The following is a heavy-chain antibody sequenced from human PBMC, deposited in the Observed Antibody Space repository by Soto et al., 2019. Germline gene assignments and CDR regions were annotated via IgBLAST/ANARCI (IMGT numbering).Heavy chain of an antibody. Sequence: PGGSLRLSCAASGFTFSSYGMHWVRQAPGKGLEWVALISFDGSDKYYADSVKGRFTISRDNSKNTLYLQMNSLRAEDTAMYYCAKDDPLRYCSTTSCYRARAAYGMDFWGQGTTVTVSS. CDR3: AKDDPLRYCSTTSCYRARAAYGMDF. CDR1: GFTFSSYG. D-gene: IGHD2-2*02. J-gene: IGHJ6*02. V-gene: IGHV3-30*18. CDR2: ISFDGSDK.